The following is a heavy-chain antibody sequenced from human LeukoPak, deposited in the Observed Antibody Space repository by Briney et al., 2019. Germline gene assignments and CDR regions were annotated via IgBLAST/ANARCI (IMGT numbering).Heavy chain of an antibody. D-gene: IGHD2-2*01. Sequence: PGGSLRLSCAASGFTFSSYAMNWVRQAPGKGLEWVSAISGSGGSTYYFVKGRFTISRDNSKNTLYLQMNSLRAEDTAVYYCAKGYCSSTSCKESFFDYWGQVTLVTVSS. CDR2: ISGSGGST. CDR3: AKGYCSSTSCKESFFDY. CDR1: GFTFSSYA. J-gene: IGHJ4*02. V-gene: IGHV3-23*01.